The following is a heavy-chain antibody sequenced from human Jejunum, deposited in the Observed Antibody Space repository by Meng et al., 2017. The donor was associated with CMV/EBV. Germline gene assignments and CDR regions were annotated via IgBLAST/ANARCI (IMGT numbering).Heavy chain of an antibody. V-gene: IGHV3-48*04. CDR3: ARASRDY. J-gene: IGHJ4*02. CDR1: GFSFSSYS. CDR2: ISLSNSTI. Sequence: SCAASGFSFSSYSMNWVRQAPGKWLEWISYISLSNSTIYYADSVKGRFTISRDNAKNSLYLQMNSLRAEDTAVYYCARASRDYWGQGTLVTVSS.